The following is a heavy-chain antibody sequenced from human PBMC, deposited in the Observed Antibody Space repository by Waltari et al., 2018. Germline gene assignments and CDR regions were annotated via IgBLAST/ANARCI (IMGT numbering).Heavy chain of an antibody. CDR1: GGSISSSSYY. CDR2: IYYSGST. Sequence: QLQLQESGPGLVKPSETLSLTCPVSGGSISSSSYYWGWIRQPPGKGLEWIGSIYYSGSTYYNPSLKSRVTISVDTSKNQFSLKLSSVTAADTAVYYCARSTVTTSNWFDPWGQGTLVTVSS. J-gene: IGHJ5*02. V-gene: IGHV4-39*01. CDR3: ARSTVTTSNWFDP. D-gene: IGHD4-4*01.